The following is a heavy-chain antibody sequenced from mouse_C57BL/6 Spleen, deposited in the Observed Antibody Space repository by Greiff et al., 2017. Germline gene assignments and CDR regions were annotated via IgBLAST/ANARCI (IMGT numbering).Heavy chain of an antibody. CDR2: INPSNGGT. CDR1: GYTFTSYW. CDR3: ARCGYPCYYAMDY. V-gene: IGHV1-53*01. Sequence: QVQLQQSGTELVKPGASVKMSCKASGYTFTSYWMHWVKQRPGHGLEWIGNINPSNGGTNYNEKFKGKATLTVDKSSSTAYMQLSSLTSEDSAIYYCARCGYPCYYAMDYWGQGTSVTVSS. D-gene: IGHD2-2*01. J-gene: IGHJ4*01.